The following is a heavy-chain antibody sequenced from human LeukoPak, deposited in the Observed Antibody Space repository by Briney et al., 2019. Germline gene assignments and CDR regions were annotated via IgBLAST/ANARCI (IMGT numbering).Heavy chain of an antibody. CDR3: ARAVVVATHDY. V-gene: IGHV4-59*12. CDR2: LYYNGRT. D-gene: IGHD2-15*01. CDR1: GGSISSYY. Sequence: PSETLSLTCTVSGGSISSYYWSWIRQPPGKGLEWIGYLYYNGRTNYNPSLKSRVTISVDTSKNQFSLKLSSVTAADTAVYYCARAVVVATHDYWGQGTLVTVSS. J-gene: IGHJ4*02.